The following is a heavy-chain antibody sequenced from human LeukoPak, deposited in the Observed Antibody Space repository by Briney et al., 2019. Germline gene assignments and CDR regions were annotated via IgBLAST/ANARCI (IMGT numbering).Heavy chain of an antibody. CDR3: AKEEDYGDYTDY. CDR2: ISYDGSNK. Sequence: GGSLRLSCAASGFTFSSYGMHWVRQAPGKGLEWVAVISYDGSNKYYADSVKGRFTISRDNSKNTLYLQMNSLRAEDTAVYYRAKEEDYGDYTDYWGQGTLVTVSS. V-gene: IGHV3-30*18. J-gene: IGHJ4*02. CDR1: GFTFSSYG. D-gene: IGHD4-17*01.